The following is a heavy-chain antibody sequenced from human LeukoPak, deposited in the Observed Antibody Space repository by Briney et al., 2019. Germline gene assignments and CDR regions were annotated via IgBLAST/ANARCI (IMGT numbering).Heavy chain of an antibody. CDR3: ATTLGRIAAAADAFDI. V-gene: IGHV3-30-3*01. CDR2: ISYDGSNK. CDR1: GFTFSSYA. Sequence: GGSLRLSCAASGFTFSSYAMHWVRQAPGKGLEWVAVISYDGSNKYYADSVKGRFTISRDNSKNTLYLQMNSLRAEDTAVYYCATTLGRIAAAADAFDIWGQGTMVTVSS. D-gene: IGHD6-13*01. J-gene: IGHJ3*02.